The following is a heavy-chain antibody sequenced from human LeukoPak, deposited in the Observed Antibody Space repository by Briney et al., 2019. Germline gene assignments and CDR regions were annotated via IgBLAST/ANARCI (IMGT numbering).Heavy chain of an antibody. J-gene: IGHJ6*02. CDR3: ARFVNGQTTPYYGMDV. CDR2: VHLSGAS. CDR1: GGSILTTNW. Sequence: SETLSLICAVSGGSILTTNWWSWIRQPPGKGLEWIGEVHLSGASNYNPSLKSRVSMSIDNSKNQLSLKLTSVTAADTAVYYCARFVNGQTTPYYGMDVWGQGTPVTVSS. D-gene: IGHD1-7*01. V-gene: IGHV4-4*02.